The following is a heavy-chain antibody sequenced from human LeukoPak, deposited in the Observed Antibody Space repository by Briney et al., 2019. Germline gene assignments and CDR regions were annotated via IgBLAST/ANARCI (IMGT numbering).Heavy chain of an antibody. Sequence: ASVKVSCKASGYTFTSYGISWVRQAPGQGLEWMGWISAYNGNTNYAQKLQGRVTMTTDTSTSTACMELRSLRSDDTAVYYCARITMVRGVISPVYYFDYWGQGTLVTVSS. J-gene: IGHJ4*02. CDR1: GYTFTSYG. CDR2: ISAYNGNT. D-gene: IGHD3-10*01. CDR3: ARITMVRGVISPVYYFDY. V-gene: IGHV1-18*04.